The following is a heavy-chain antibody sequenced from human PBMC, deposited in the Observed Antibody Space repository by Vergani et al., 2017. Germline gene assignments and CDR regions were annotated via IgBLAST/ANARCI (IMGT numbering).Heavy chain of an antibody. CDR2: IDPSDSYT. V-gene: IGHV5-10-1*01. J-gene: IGHJ4*02. CDR3: ARSYGSGLGDY. D-gene: IGHD3-10*01. Sequence: EVQLVQSGAEVQKPGESLRLSCKGSGYSFTSYWISWVRQMPGKGLEWIGRIDPSDSYTNYSPSFQGHFTISADKSICTAYLQWSGLKASDTDMYYCARSYGSGLGDYWGQGTLVTVSS. CDR1: GYSFTSYW.